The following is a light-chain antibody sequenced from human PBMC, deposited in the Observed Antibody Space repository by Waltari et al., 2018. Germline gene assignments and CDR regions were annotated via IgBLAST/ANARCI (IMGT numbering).Light chain of an antibody. J-gene: IGKJ5*01. CDR1: QGISSY. CDR2: AAS. Sequence: IQLTQLPPFLSASVGDRVTITCRASQGISSYLAWYQQTPGKAPKLQISAASTLQSAVPSTVSGSGSGTEFALTISILQPEHFATYYCPQLNSYLSGSFDQGTRLE. CDR3: PQLNSYLSGS. V-gene: IGKV1-9*01.